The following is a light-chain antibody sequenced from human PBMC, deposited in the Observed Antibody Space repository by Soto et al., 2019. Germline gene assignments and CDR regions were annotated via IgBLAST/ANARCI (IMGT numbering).Light chain of an antibody. V-gene: IGKV3-15*01. J-gene: IGKJ1*01. Sequence: VMTQSPVTLSVTPGEGVTLACRASQNVGTKLAWYQHIPGQAPRLLIYAASTRATGVPVRFSGSGSGTDFSLSITGLQSEDSAIYYCHQDDNWWTFGQGNKGEIK. CDR2: AAS. CDR3: HQDDNWWT. CDR1: QNVGTK.